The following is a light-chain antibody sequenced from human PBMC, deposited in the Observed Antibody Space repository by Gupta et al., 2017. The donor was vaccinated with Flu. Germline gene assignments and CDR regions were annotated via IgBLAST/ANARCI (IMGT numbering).Light chain of an antibody. Sequence: QSALTQPAFVSGSPGPSITISCHGTSSDVGTYNLVSWYQQHPGKAPKLMIYEGNKWPSGVSNRFSGSKSGNTASLTISGLQAEDEADYYCCSYAGSGTFVFGGGTKVTVL. V-gene: IGLV2-23*03. CDR3: CSYAGSGTFV. CDR1: SSDVGTYNL. J-gene: IGLJ2*01. CDR2: EGN.